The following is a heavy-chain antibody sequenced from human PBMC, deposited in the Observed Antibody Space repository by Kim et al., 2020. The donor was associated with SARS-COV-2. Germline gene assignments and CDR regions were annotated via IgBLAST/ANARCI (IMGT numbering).Heavy chain of an antibody. V-gene: IGHV3-53*01. CDR3: AVYCSSTSCSYHDAFVI. Sequence: GGSLRLSCAASGFTVSSNYMSWVRQAPGKGLEWVSVIYSGGSTYYADSVKGRFTISRDNPKNTSYLQMSSLRAEDTAVYYCAVYCSSTSCSYHDAFVIWGQGKMVTVSS. CDR1: GFTVSSNY. J-gene: IGHJ3*02. D-gene: IGHD2-2*01. CDR2: IYSGGST.